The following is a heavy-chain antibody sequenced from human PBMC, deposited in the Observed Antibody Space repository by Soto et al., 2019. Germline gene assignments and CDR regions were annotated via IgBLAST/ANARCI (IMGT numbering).Heavy chain of an antibody. CDR2: ISWNSGSI. CDR1: GFTFDDYA. V-gene: IGHV3-9*01. D-gene: IGHD3-16*02. Sequence: EVQLVESGGGLVQPGRYLRLSCAASGFTFDDYAMHWVRQAPGKGLEWVSGISWNSGSIGYADSVKGRFTISRDNAKNSLYLQMNSLRAEDTALYYCAKASDYIWGSYLDYWGQGTLVTVSS. J-gene: IGHJ4*02. CDR3: AKASDYIWGSYLDY.